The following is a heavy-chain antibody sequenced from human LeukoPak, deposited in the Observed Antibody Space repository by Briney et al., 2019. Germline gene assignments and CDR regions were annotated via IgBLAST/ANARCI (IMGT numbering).Heavy chain of an antibody. Sequence: SETLSLTCTVSGGSISTYYWSWIRQLPGKGLEWIGYIYYSGSTNSNPSLSGRVTMSVDTSKNQFSLKLTSVTAADTAVYYCARDYYGSGLFDYWGQGSLVTVSS. V-gene: IGHV4-59*01. CDR1: GGSISTYY. D-gene: IGHD3-10*01. CDR2: IYYSGST. J-gene: IGHJ4*02. CDR3: ARDYYGSGLFDY.